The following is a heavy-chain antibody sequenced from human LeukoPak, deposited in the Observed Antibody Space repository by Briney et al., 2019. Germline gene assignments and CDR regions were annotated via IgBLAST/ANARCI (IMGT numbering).Heavy chain of an antibody. V-gene: IGHV5-51*01. CDR2: INPADGYT. Sequence: GESLKISCKGSGYRFTNYWIGWVRQMPGKGLEWMGIINPADGYTRYSPSFQGQVTISTDTSIFTAYLQWSSLKASDTAIYYCARPHDTGVGASGSGWSYFDFWGRGTLITVSS. J-gene: IGHJ4*02. D-gene: IGHD6-19*01. CDR3: ARPHDTGVGASGSGWSYFDF. CDR1: GYRFTNYW.